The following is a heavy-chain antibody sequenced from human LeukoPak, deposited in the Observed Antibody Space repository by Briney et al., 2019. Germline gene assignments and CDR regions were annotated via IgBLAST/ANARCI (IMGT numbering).Heavy chain of an antibody. V-gene: IGHV3-30-3*01. CDR2: ISYDGSNK. CDR1: GFTFSSYA. D-gene: IGHD3-22*01. CDR3: ARGRFGDYHDSKYYFDY. J-gene: IGHJ4*02. Sequence: GGSLRLSCAASGFTFSSYAMHWVRQAPGKGLEWVAVISYDGSNKYYADSVKGRFTISRDNSKNTLYLQMNSLRAEDTAVYYCARGRFGDYHDSKYYFDYWGQGTLVTVSS.